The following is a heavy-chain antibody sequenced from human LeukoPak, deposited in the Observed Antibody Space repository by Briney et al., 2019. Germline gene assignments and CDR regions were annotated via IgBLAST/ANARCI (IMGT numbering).Heavy chain of an antibody. J-gene: IGHJ5*02. CDR1: GGSISSGDYY. CDR2: IYYSGST. Sequence: PPETLSLTCTVSGGSISSGDYYWSWIRQPPGKGLEWIGYIYYSGSTYYNPSLKSRVTISVDTSKNQFSLKLSSVTAADTAVYYCARVELYDILTGYYKGWFDPWGQGTLVTVSS. D-gene: IGHD3-9*01. CDR3: ARVELYDILTGYYKGWFDP. V-gene: IGHV4-30-4*01.